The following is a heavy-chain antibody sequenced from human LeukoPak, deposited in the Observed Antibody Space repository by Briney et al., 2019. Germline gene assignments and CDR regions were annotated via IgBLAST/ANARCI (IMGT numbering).Heavy chain of an antibody. Sequence: GGSLRLSCAASGFTFSSYAMSWVRQAPGKGLEWVAVISYDGSNKYYADSVKGRFTISRDSSKNTLYLQMNSLRAEDTAVYYCAKSAERYSSSFDYYYYMDVWGKGTTVTVSS. CDR3: AKSAERYSSSFDYYYYMDV. V-gene: IGHV3-30*18. CDR2: ISYDGSNK. D-gene: IGHD6-6*01. CDR1: GFTFSSYA. J-gene: IGHJ6*03.